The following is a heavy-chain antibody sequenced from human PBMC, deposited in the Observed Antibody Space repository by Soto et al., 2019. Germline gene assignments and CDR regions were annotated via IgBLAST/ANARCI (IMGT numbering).Heavy chain of an antibody. J-gene: IGHJ4*02. V-gene: IGHV3-23*01. Sequence: GGSLRLSCAASGFTFSSYSMNWVRQAPGKGLEWVSAISGSGGSTYYADSVKGRFTISRDNSKNTLYLQMNSLRAEDTAVYYCAKGAEATYYDILTGYYAGVEYYFDNWGPGTLVTVSS. CDR2: ISGSGGST. CDR3: AKGAEATYYDILTGYYAGVEYYFDN. D-gene: IGHD3-9*01. CDR1: GFTFSSYS.